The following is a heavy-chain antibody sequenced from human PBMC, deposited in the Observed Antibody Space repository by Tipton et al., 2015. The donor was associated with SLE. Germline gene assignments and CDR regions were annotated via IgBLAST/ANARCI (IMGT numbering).Heavy chain of an antibody. D-gene: IGHD3-22*01. CDR2: IYHSGST. Sequence: TLSLTCAVSGYSISSGYYWGWVRQPPGKGLEWIGSIYHSGSTYNNPSLKSRVTISVDTSKNQFSLKLSSVTAADTAVYYCARLTYYYDSYDAFDIWGQGTMVTVSS. CDR1: GYSISSGYY. CDR3: ARLTYYYDSYDAFDI. J-gene: IGHJ3*02. V-gene: IGHV4-38-2*01.